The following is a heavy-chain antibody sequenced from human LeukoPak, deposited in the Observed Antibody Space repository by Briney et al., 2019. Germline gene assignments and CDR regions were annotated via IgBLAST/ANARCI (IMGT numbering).Heavy chain of an antibody. D-gene: IGHD1-20*01. CDR3: ARDKLDMTGTTFYYYGMDV. J-gene: IGHJ6*02. Sequence: GGSLRLSCAASGFTFSSYAMSWVRQAPGKGLEWVSAISGSGGSTYYADSVKGRFTISRDNSKNTLYLQMNSLRAEDTAVYYCARDKLDMTGTTFYYYGMDVWGQGTTVTVSS. CDR1: GFTFSSYA. V-gene: IGHV3-23*01. CDR2: ISGSGGST.